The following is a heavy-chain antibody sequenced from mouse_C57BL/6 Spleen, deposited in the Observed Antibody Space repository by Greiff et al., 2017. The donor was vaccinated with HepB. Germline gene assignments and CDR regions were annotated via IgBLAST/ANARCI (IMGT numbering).Heavy chain of an antibody. D-gene: IGHD2-4*01. V-gene: IGHV1-42*01. Sequence: VQLQQSGPELVKPGASVKISCKASGYSFTGYYMNWVKQSPEKSLEWIGEINPSTGGTTYNQKFKAKATLTVDKSSSTAYMQLKSLTSEDSAVYYCARYDYDKMDYWGQGTSVTVSS. CDR3: ARYDYDKMDY. CDR1: GYSFTGYY. J-gene: IGHJ4*01. CDR2: INPSTGGT.